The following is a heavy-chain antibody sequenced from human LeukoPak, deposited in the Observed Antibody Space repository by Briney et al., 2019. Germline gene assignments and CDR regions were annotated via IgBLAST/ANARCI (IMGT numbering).Heavy chain of an antibody. Sequence: GGSLRLSCAASGFTFSSYGMHWVRQAPGKGLEWVTVIWYDGSNKYCADSVKGRFTISRDNSKNTLYLQMNSLRAEDTAVYYCAREGIAVAEAYFDYWGQGTLVTVSS. CDR1: GFTFSSYG. CDR3: AREGIAVAEAYFDY. D-gene: IGHD6-19*01. CDR2: IWYDGSNK. J-gene: IGHJ4*02. V-gene: IGHV3-33*01.